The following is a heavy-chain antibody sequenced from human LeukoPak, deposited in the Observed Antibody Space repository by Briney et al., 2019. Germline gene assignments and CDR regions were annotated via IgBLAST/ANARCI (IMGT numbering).Heavy chain of an antibody. V-gene: IGHV1-69*13. CDR2: IIPIFGTA. J-gene: IGHJ6*03. Sequence: ASVKVSCKASGGTFSSYAISWVRQAPGQGLEWMGGIIPIFGTANYAQKFQGRVTITADESTSTAYMELSSLRSEDTAVYYCARDLHPPRALIRYYYMDVWGKGTTVTVSS. CDR1: GGTFSSYA. CDR3: ARDLHPPRALIRYYYMDV.